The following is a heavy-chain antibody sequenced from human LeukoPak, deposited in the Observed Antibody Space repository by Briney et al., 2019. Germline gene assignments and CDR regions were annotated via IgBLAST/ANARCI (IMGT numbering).Heavy chain of an antibody. CDR3: ARHDPLNGFSDY. CDR2: IYYSGST. V-gene: IGHV4-59*08. Sequence: PSETLSLTCTVSGGSISSYYWSWIRQPPGKGLEWIGYIYYSGSTNYNPSLKSRVTISVDTSKNQFSLKLSSVTAADTAVYYCARHDPLNGFSDYWGRGTLVTVSS. J-gene: IGHJ4*02. D-gene: IGHD3-9*01. CDR1: GGSISSYY.